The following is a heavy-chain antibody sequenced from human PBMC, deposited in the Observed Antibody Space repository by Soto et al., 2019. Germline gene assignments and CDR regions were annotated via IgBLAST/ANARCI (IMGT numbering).Heavy chain of an antibody. J-gene: IGHJ4*02. CDR3: ARVDSSGWSPKYYFDY. Sequence: GGSLRLSCAASGFTFSSYSMNWLRQASGKGLEWVSYISSSSSTIYYADSVKGRFTISRDNAKNSLYLQMNSLRAEDTAVYYCARVDSSGWSPKYYFDYWGQGTLVTVSS. CDR2: ISSSSSTI. CDR1: GFTFSSYS. D-gene: IGHD6-19*01. V-gene: IGHV3-48*01.